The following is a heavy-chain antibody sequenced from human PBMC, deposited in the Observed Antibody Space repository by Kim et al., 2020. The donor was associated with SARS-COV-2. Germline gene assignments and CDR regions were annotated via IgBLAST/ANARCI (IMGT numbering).Heavy chain of an antibody. CDR1: GYSFTSYW. CDR2: IYPGDSDT. D-gene: IGHD2-8*01. V-gene: IGHV5-51*01. Sequence: GESLKISCKGSGYSFTSYWIGWVRQMPGKGLEWMGIIYPGDSDTRYSPSFQGQVTISADKSISTAYLQWSSLKASDTAMYYCARQSHEYCTNGVCYRYGMDVWGQGTTVTVSS. CDR3: ARQSHEYCTNGVCYRYGMDV. J-gene: IGHJ6*02.